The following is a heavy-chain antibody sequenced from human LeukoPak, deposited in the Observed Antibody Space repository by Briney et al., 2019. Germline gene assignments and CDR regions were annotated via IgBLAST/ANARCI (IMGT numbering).Heavy chain of an antibody. Sequence: GESLKISCKGSGFSFTNYWIAWVRQMPGKGLEWMGIIYPGDSDTRYSPSFQGQVTISADKSISTAYLQWSSLRASDTAMYYCARRPWGQQLVPIYFDYWGQGTLVTVSS. CDR1: GFSFTNYW. J-gene: IGHJ4*02. D-gene: IGHD6-13*01. CDR3: ARRPWGQQLVPIYFDY. CDR2: IYPGDSDT. V-gene: IGHV5-51*01.